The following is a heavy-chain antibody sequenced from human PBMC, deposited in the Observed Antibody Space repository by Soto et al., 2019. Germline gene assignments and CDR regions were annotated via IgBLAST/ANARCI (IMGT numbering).Heavy chain of an antibody. Sequence: GGSLRLSCVASGFTFSSYAMSWVRQAPGKGLEWVSAVSGSGDNTYYADSVKGRFTISRDNSKNTLYLQMSSLRAEDTALYYCAKRTFIAVAGTLDYWGQGTLVTVYS. CDR3: AKRTFIAVAGTLDY. D-gene: IGHD6-19*01. CDR1: GFTFSSYA. V-gene: IGHV3-23*01. J-gene: IGHJ4*02. CDR2: VSGSGDNT.